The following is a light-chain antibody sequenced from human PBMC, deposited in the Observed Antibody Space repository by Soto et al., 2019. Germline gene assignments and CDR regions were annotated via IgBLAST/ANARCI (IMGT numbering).Light chain of an antibody. CDR3: QQRSDWPPLS. Sequence: EIVLTQSPATLSLSPGQRATLSCRASQSVSNFLAWYQQKPGQAPRLLIYDAFNRATGIPARFSGSGSGTDFTLTISSLEPEDFALYYCQQRSDWPPLSFGGGTKVEI. J-gene: IGKJ4*01. V-gene: IGKV3-11*01. CDR1: QSVSNF. CDR2: DAF.